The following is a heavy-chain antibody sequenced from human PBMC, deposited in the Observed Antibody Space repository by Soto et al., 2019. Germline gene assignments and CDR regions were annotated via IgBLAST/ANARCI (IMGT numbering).Heavy chain of an antibody. Sequence: QVQLVQSGAEVKQPGASVKVSCRASGYTFTNYAIHWVRQGPGQRLEWMGWINAGNGKTKYSQKFQGRVTITRDTSANTAYMELSSLRSEDTAVYYCARDGAVSGNTNFDYWGQGTLVTVSS. V-gene: IGHV1-3*01. D-gene: IGHD6-19*01. J-gene: IGHJ4*02. CDR2: INAGNGKT. CDR1: GYTFTNYA. CDR3: ARDGAVSGNTNFDY.